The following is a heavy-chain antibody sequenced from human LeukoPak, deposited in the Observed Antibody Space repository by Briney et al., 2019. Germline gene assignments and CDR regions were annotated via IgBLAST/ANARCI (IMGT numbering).Heavy chain of an antibody. V-gene: IGHV1-2*02. D-gene: IGHD4-17*01. CDR2: INPNSGGT. CDR1: GYTLTGYY. Sequence: ASVKVSCKASGYTLTGYYMHWVRQAPGQGLEWMGWINPNSGGTNYAQKFQGRVTVTRDTSISTAYMELSRLRSDDTAVYYCARVREDYGDYPLEGAFDIWGQGTMVTASS. CDR3: ARVREDYGDYPLEGAFDI. J-gene: IGHJ3*02.